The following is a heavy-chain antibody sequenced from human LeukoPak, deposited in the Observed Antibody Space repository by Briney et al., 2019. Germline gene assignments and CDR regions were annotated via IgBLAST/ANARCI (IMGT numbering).Heavy chain of an antibody. CDR2: ISAYNGNT. J-gene: IGHJ5*02. Sequence: ASVKVSCKASGYTFTSYGISWVRQAPGQGLEWMGWISAYNGNTNYAQKLQGRGTMTTDTSTSTAYMELRSLRSDNTAVYYCARDLPNIVVVPAANWFDPWGQGTLVTVSS. V-gene: IGHV1-18*01. D-gene: IGHD2-2*01. CDR3: ARDLPNIVVVPAANWFDP. CDR1: GYTFTSYG.